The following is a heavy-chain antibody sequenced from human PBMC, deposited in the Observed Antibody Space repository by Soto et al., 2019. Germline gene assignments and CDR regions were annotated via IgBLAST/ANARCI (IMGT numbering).Heavy chain of an antibody. CDR3: TIVRVADSALDR. CDR2: RAYDGSDT. V-gene: IGHV3-30*03. CDR1: GFIFSNNG. D-gene: IGHD6-6*01. J-gene: IGHJ5*02. Sequence: VVSLRLSCVGAGFIFSNNGMHLFRQTPGKGLEWGAVRAYDGSDTFYADSVKGRFTIGRDNSKNTLFMHMSNLRAEDTAMYYCTIVRVADSALDRWGQGTLVTVSS.